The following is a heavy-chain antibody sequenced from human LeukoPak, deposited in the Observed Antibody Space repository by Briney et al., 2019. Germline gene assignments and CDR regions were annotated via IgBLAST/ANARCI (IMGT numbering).Heavy chain of an antibody. J-gene: IGHJ4*02. V-gene: IGHV3-23*01. CDR2: ISGSGGST. D-gene: IGHD3-22*01. Sequence: GGSLRLSYAASGFTFSSYSLIWVRQPPGKGLECVSAISGSGGSTYYADSVKGRFTISRDNSKNTLYMQMNSLRAEDTAVYYCAKEAYYDSSGSLWGQGTLVTASS. CDR1: GFTFSSYS. CDR3: AKEAYYDSSGSL.